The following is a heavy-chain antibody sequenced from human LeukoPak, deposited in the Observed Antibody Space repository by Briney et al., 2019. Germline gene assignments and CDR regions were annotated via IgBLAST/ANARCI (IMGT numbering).Heavy chain of an antibody. CDR3: ARVVSPSYYYDSSGYYELN. J-gene: IGHJ4*02. Sequence: SETLSLTCTVAGGSISSYYWSWVRQPPGKGLEWIGYIYYSGSTNYNPSPKSRVTISVDTSKNQFSLKLSSVTAADTAVYYCARVVSPSYYYDSSGYYELNWGQGTLVTVSS. V-gene: IGHV4-59*01. CDR1: GGSISSYY. CDR2: IYYSGST. D-gene: IGHD3-22*01.